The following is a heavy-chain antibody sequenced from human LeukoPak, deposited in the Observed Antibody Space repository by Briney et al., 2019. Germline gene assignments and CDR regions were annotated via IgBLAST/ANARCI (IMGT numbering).Heavy chain of an antibody. CDR3: ARPGYCSSTSCYTHAFDI. CDR1: GYSFTSYW. D-gene: IGHD2-2*02. V-gene: IGHV5-51*01. Sequence: GESLKISYKGSGYSFTSYWIGWVRQMPGKVLEWMGIIYPGDSDTRYSPSFQGQATTSADKSISTAYLQWSSLKASDTAMYYCARPGYCSSTSCYTHAFDIWGQGTMVTVSS. J-gene: IGHJ3*02. CDR2: IYPGDSDT.